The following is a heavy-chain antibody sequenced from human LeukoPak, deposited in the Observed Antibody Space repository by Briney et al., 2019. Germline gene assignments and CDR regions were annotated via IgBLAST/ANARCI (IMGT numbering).Heavy chain of an antibody. CDR2: ISWDGGSR. D-gene: IGHD3-3*01. Sequence: GGSLRLSCAASGFTFDDYTMHWVRQAPGKGLEWVSLISWDGGSRYYADSVRGRFTISRDNAKNSLYLQMNSLRAEDTAVYYCARNSIFGDPTGWYFDLWGRGTLVTVSS. V-gene: IGHV3-43*01. J-gene: IGHJ2*01. CDR1: GFTFDDYT. CDR3: ARNSIFGDPTGWYFDL.